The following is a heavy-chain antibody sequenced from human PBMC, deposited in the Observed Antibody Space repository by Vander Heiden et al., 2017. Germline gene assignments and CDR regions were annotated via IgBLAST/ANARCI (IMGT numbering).Heavy chain of an antibody. CDR2: IKSKTDGGTT. J-gene: IGHJ3*02. Sequence: EVQLVESGGGLVKPGGSLRLSCAASGFTFSNACMSWVRQAPGKGLEWVGRIKSKTDGGTTDYAAPVKGRFTISRDDSKNTLYLQMNSLKTEDTAVYYCTTDWFGSYQENDAFDIWGQGTMVTVSS. CDR3: TTDWFGSYQENDAFDI. V-gene: IGHV3-15*01. CDR1: GFTFSNAC. D-gene: IGHD1-26*01.